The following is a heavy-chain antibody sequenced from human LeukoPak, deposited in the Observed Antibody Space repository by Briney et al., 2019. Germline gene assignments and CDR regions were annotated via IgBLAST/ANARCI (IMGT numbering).Heavy chain of an antibody. Sequence: GGSLRLSCAASGFTFSNAWMNWVRQAPGKGLEWVGRIKSKTDGGTTDYAAPVKGRFTISRDDSKNTLYLQMNSLKTEDTAVYCCTTRVGSGYITTGYWGQGTLVTVSS. CDR3: TTRVGSGYITTGY. J-gene: IGHJ4*02. V-gene: IGHV3-15*07. CDR2: IKSKTDGGTT. D-gene: IGHD3-22*01. CDR1: GFTFSNAW.